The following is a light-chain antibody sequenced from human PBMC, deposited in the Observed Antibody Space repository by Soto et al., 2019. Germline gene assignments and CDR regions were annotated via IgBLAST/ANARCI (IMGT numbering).Light chain of an antibody. CDR1: SSDVGGYNY. J-gene: IGLJ3*02. V-gene: IGLV2-8*01. CDR2: EVT. CDR3: SSSAASNKVYFV. Sequence: QSVLTQPPSASGSPGQSVTISCTGTSSDVGGYNYVSWYQQYPGRAPKLMIYEVTKRPSGVPDRFSGSKSGNTATLTVSGLHAEDEADYYCSSSAASNKVYFVVGGGTQLTVL.